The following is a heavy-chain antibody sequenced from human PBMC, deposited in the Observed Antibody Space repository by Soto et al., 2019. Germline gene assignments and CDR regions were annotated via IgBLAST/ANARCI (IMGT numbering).Heavy chain of an antibody. V-gene: IGHV3-30*03. D-gene: IGHD3-22*01. CDR2: VSYDGSQK. CDR3: ARWVGGSMSDNSGKYDS. CDR1: GFTFSRNG. J-gene: IGHJ5*01. Sequence: QVQLVESGGGVVQPGTSLRLTCAGSGFTFSRNGMHWVRQAPGKGLEWVALVSYDGSQKYYVDSVKGRFTISRDNSENTLYLQMNSLRPEDTAVYYRARWVGGSMSDNSGKYDSWGQGTLVTVSS.